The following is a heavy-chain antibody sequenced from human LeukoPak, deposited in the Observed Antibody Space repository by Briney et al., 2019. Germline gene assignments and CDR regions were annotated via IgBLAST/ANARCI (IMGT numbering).Heavy chain of an antibody. Sequence: GGSLRLSCAASGFTFSSYWMSWVRQAPGKGLEWVANIKQDGSEKYYVDSVKGRFTISRDNAKNSLYLQMNSLRAEDTAVYYCARDHPLVGTPGAFDIWGQGTMVTVSS. CDR3: ARDHPLVGTPGAFDI. CDR1: GFTFSSYW. CDR2: IKQDGSEK. D-gene: IGHD2-8*02. J-gene: IGHJ3*02. V-gene: IGHV3-7*01.